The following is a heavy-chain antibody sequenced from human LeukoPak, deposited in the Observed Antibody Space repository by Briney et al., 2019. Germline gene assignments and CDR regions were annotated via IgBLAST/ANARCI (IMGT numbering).Heavy chain of an antibody. V-gene: IGHV1-46*01. Sequence: ASVKVSCKASGYTFTSYAMHWVRQAPGQGLEWMGIINPSGGSTSYAQKFQGRVTMTRDTSTSTVYMELSSLRSEDTAVYYCARAPGDPTYGMDVWGQGTTVTVSS. CDR1: GYTFTSYA. CDR2: INPSGGST. CDR3: ARAPGDPTYGMDV. J-gene: IGHJ6*02. D-gene: IGHD7-27*01.